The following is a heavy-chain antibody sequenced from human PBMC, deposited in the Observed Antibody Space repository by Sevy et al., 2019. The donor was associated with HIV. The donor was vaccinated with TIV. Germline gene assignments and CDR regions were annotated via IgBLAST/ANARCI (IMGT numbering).Heavy chain of an antibody. CDR2: ISGSGGST. V-gene: IGHV3-23*01. D-gene: IGHD3-22*01. Sequence: QQWGSPRLSCAASGFTFSSYAMSWVRQAPGKGLEWVSAISGSGGSTYYADSVKGRFTISRDNSKNTLYLQMNSLRAEDTAVYYCAKEGEKSYYDSSGYAPLDYWGQGTLVTVSS. CDR1: GFTFSSYA. CDR3: AKEGEKSYYDSSGYAPLDY. J-gene: IGHJ4*02.